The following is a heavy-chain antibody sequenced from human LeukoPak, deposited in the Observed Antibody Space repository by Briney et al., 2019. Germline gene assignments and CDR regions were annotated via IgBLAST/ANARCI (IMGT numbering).Heavy chain of an antibody. D-gene: IGHD3-3*01. J-gene: IGHJ4*02. CDR3: AKDLDFWSGYYGY. Sequence: GGSLRLSCTASGFTFSSYWMTWVRQAPGKGLEWVANIKQDGSEKYYEDSVKGRFTISRDNAKNSLYLQMNSLRAEDTAVYYCAKDLDFWSGYYGYWGQGTLVTVSS. CDR1: GFTFSSYW. V-gene: IGHV3-7*05. CDR2: IKQDGSEK.